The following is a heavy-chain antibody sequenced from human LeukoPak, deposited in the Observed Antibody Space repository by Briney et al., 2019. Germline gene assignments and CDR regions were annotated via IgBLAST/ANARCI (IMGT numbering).Heavy chain of an antibody. Sequence: GGSLRLSCAASGFTFSSYAMSWVRQAPGKGLEWVSAISGSGGSTYYADSVKGRFTISRDNSKNTLYLQMNSLRAEDTAVYYCAKDLIRFLEWLPCFDYWGQGTLVTVSS. J-gene: IGHJ4*02. V-gene: IGHV3-23*01. CDR1: GFTFSSYA. D-gene: IGHD3-3*01. CDR2: ISGSGGST. CDR3: AKDLIRFLEWLPCFDY.